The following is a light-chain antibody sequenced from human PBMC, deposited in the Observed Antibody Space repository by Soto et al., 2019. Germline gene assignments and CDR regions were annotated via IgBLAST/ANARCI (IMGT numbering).Light chain of an antibody. CDR3: AVWGNSMAAWV. CDR1: YSNIGSHY. J-gene: IGLJ3*02. CDR2: RDG. V-gene: IGLV1-47*01. Sequence: QAVVTQPPSASGTPGQSLTISCSGGYSNIGSHYVYWYQHFPGTAPRLLIFRDGQRPSGVPARFFGSTSNSSASLAITGLRSEDEAHYYCAVWGNSMAAWVFGGGTKLTVL.